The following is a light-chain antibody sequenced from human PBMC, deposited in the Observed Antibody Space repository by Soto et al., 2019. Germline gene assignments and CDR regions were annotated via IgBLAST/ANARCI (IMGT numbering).Light chain of an antibody. CDR2: EVS. CDR3: SSYTTTSTPCV. Sequence: QSVLTQPASVSGSPGQSITISCTGTSSDVGGYNYVSWYRLHPGKAPKLIIYEVSHRPSGASNHFSGYKSGNTASLTISGLQAEDEADYYCSSYTTTSTPCVFGTGTKGTLL. J-gene: IGLJ1*01. CDR1: SSDVGGYNY. V-gene: IGLV2-14*01.